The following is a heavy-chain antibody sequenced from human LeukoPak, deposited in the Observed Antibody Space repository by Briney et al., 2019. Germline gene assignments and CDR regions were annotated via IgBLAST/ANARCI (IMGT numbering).Heavy chain of an antibody. CDR1: GGSISSGSYY. V-gene: IGHV4-61*02. CDR3: ARAPLYYYYMDV. CDR2: IYTSGST. Sequence: SETLSLTCTVPGGSISSGSYYWSWIRQPAGKGLEWIGRIYTSGSTNYNPSLKSRATISVDTSKNQFSLKLSSVTAADTAVYYCARAPLYYYYMDVWGKGTTVTVSS. J-gene: IGHJ6*03.